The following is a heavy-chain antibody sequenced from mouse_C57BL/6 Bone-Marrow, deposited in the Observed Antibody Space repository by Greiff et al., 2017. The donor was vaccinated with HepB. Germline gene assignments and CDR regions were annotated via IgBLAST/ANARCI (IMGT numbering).Heavy chain of an antibody. Sequence: QVQLQQPGAELVKPGASVKMSCKASGYTFTSYWITWAKQRPGQGLEWIGDIYPGSGSTNYNEKFKSKATLTVDTSSSTAYMQLSSLTSEDSAVYYCARHGSSPWYFDVWGTGTTVTVSS. D-gene: IGHD1-1*01. CDR3: ARHGSSPWYFDV. CDR2: IYPGSGST. V-gene: IGHV1-55*01. J-gene: IGHJ1*03. CDR1: GYTFTSYW.